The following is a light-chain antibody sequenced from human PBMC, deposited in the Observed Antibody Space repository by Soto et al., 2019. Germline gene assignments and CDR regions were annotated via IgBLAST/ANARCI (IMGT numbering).Light chain of an antibody. CDR3: QQSYSTPYS. CDR1: QSISSY. J-gene: IGKJ2*03. V-gene: IGKV1-39*01. Sequence: DIQMTQSPSSLSASVGDSVTITCRASQSISSYLNWYQQRPGKVPKLLISVASNLQSGVPSRFSGSGSGPDFTLTISSLQTEDFATYYCQQSYSTPYSFGQGTKLEIK. CDR2: VAS.